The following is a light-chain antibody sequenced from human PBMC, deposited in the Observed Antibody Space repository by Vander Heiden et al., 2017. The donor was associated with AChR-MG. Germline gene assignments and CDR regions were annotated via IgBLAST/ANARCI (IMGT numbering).Light chain of an antibody. V-gene: IGKV3-15*01. CDR3: QQYNNWLL. CDR2: GAS. CDR1: QSVSSN. Sequence: EIVMTQSPATLSVSPGERATLSCRASQSVSSNLAWYQQKPGQAPRLLIYGASTRATGIPARFSGSGSGTEFTLTISSLQSEDFAVYYCQQYNNWLLFGAGTKVEIK. J-gene: IGKJ4*01.